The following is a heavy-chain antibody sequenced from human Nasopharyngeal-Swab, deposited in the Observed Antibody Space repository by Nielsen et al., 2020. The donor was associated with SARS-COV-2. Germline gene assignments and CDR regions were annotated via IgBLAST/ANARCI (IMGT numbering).Heavy chain of an antibody. D-gene: IGHD1-26*01. CDR1: GFTFSNYE. CDR3: ARDYSGSYSAFDV. V-gene: IGHV3-48*03. J-gene: IGHJ3*01. Sequence: GESLKIFCAAFGFTFSNYEMKWVRQGPGKGLEWVSYISSYGITVYYRDSVKGRFPISRDNAKDSLYLQMNSLRAEDTALYYCARDYSGSYSAFDVWGQGTLVTVSS. CDR2: ISSYGITV.